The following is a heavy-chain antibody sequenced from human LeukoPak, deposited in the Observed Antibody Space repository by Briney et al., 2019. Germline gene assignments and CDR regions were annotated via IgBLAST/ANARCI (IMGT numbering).Heavy chain of an antibody. J-gene: IGHJ4*02. CDR2: ISYDGSNK. CDR3: AIRPTHVVVTAIRSSY. Sequence: GGSLRLSCAASGFTFSSYGMHWVRQAPGKGLEWVAVISYDGSNKYYADSVKGRFTISRDNSKNTLYLQMNSLRAEDTAVYYCAIRPTHVVVTAIRSSYWGQGTLVTVSS. V-gene: IGHV3-30*03. CDR1: GFTFSSYG. D-gene: IGHD2-21*02.